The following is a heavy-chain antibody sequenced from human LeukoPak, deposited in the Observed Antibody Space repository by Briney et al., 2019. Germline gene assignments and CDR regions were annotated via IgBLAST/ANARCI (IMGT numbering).Heavy chain of an antibody. J-gene: IGHJ4*02. CDR2: ISYDGSNK. CDR3: HLGATNGFDY. CDR1: GFTFSSYA. D-gene: IGHD1-26*01. V-gene: IGHV3-30-3*01. Sequence: VGSLRLSCAASGFTFSSYAMHWVRQAPGKGLEWVAVISYDGSNKYYADSVKGRFTISRDNSKNTLYLQMNSLRAEDTAVYYCHLGATNGFDYWGQGTLVTVSS.